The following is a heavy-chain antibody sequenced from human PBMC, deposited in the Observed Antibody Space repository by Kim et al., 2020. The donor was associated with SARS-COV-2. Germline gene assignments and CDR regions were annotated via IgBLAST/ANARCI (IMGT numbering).Heavy chain of an antibody. CDR3: ARGGSGSSFTNSWLDP. D-gene: IGHD3-10*01. CDR1: GFTFSNYW. V-gene: IGHV3-74*01. CDR2: ININGGTT. J-gene: IGHJ5*02. Sequence: GGSLRLSCAASGFTFSNYWMYCVRQPPGEGLAWVSRININGGTTDYADSVKGRFTISRDNAKNTLYLQINSLRAEDTAVYYCARGGSGSSFTNSWLDPWG.